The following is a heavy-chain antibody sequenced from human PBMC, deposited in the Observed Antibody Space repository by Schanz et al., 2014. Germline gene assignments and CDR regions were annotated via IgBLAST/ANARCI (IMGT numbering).Heavy chain of an antibody. CDR2: IYNSGKT. D-gene: IGHD3-10*01. Sequence: GKREEKGRELGKRKETLYERGTVEGGAKRRERGRGGRKPAGKGRERLGRIYNSGKTNYNPSLESRVSMSVDTSKKQLSLKLRSVSAADTAVYYCARVVLGGDAWGIWGQGTMGTVSS. J-gene: IGHJ3*02. CDR1: GGAKRRER. CDR3: ARVVLGGDAWGI. V-gene: IGHV4-4*07.